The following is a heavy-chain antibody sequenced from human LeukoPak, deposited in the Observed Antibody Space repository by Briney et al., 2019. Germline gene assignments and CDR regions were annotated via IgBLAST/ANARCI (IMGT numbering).Heavy chain of an antibody. CDR3: ARPTYSGSYYWFDY. V-gene: IGHV3-33*01. J-gene: IGHJ4*02. CDR1: GFTFSSYG. Sequence: GGSLRLSCAASGFTFSSYGMHWVRQAPGKGLEWVAVIWYDGSNKYYADSVKGRFTISRENSKNTLYLQMNSLRAEDTAVYYCARPTYSGSYYWFDYWGQGTLVTVSS. CDR2: IWYDGSNK. D-gene: IGHD1-26*01.